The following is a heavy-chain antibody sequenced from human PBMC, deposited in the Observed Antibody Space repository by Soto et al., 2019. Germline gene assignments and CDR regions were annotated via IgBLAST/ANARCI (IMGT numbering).Heavy chain of an antibody. CDR2: ISAYNGNT. J-gene: IGHJ4*02. V-gene: IGHV1-18*01. CDR1: GYTFTSYG. Sequence: ASVKVSCKASGYTFTSYGISWVRQAPGQGLEWMGWISAYNGNTNYAQKLQGRVTMTTDTSTSTAYMELRSLRSDDTAVYYCARDADISPGSTQFDYWGPGTLVTVSS. CDR3: ARDADISPGSTQFDY. D-gene: IGHD3-9*01.